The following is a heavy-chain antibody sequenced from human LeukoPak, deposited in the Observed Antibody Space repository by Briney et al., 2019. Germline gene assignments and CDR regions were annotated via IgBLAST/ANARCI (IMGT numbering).Heavy chain of an antibody. V-gene: IGHV3-74*01. CDR1: GFTFSSYW. CDR2: INSDGSST. D-gene: IGHD6-13*01. CDR3: ARDRGSHGFSSSWFEAHDAFDI. Sequence: GSLRLSCAASGFTFSSYWMHWVRQAPGKGLVWVSRINSDGSSTSYADSVKGRFTISRDNAKNTLYLQMNSLRAEDTAVYYCARDRGSHGFSSSWFEAHDAFDIWGQGTVVTVSS. J-gene: IGHJ3*02.